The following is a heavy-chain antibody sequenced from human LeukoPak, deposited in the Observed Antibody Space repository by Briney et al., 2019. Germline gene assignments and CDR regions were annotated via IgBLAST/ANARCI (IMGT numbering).Heavy chain of an antibody. CDR2: IYYSGST. CDR1: GGSISGSSYY. D-gene: IGHD6-13*01. CDR3: ARDGLSRYSSSWYEDY. V-gene: IGHV4-39*07. Sequence: SETLSLTCTVSGGSISGSSYYWGWSRQPPGKGLEWIGSIYYSGSTYYNPSLKSRVTISVDTSKNQFSLKLSSVTAADTAVYYCARDGLSRYSSSWYEDYWGQGTLVTVSS. J-gene: IGHJ4*02.